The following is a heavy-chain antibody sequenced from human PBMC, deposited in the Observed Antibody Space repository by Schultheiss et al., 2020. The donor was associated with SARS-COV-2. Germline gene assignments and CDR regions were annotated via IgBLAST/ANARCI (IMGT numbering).Heavy chain of an antibody. D-gene: IGHD2-2*01. CDR2: IYYSGST. V-gene: IGHV4-31*11. Sequence: SETLSLTCAVSGGSISSGGYYWSWIRQHPGKGLEWIGYIYYSGSTYYNPSLKSRITISVDTSKNQFSLKLSSVTAADTAVYYCARGWVYCSSTSCNYWFDPWGQGTLVTVSS. CDR3: ARGWVYCSSTSCNYWFDP. CDR1: GGSISSGGYY. J-gene: IGHJ5*02.